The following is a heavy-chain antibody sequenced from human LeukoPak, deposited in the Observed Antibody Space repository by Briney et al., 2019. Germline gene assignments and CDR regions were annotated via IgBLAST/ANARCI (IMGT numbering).Heavy chain of an antibody. CDR1: GGSFSGYY. V-gene: IGHV4-34*01. CDR2: INHSGRT. D-gene: IGHD1/OR15-1a*01. CDR3: ARVSGLNNFDS. J-gene: IGHJ4*02. Sequence: SETLSLTCAVYGGSFSGYYWSWLRQPPGKGLEWIGEINHSGRTNYSPSLKSRVTMSVDTSKNQFSLKVTSVTAADTAIYYCARVSGLNNFDSWGQGTLVTVSS.